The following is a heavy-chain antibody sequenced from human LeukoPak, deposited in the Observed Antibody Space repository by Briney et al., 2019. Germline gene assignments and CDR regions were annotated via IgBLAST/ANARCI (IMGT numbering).Heavy chain of an antibody. CDR3: ARSPGSYYYYGMDV. CDR1: GGSFSGYY. Sequence: SETLSLTCAVYGGSFSGYYWSWIRQPPGKGLEWIGEINHSGSTNYNPSLKSRVTISVDTSKNQFSLKLSSVTAADTAVYYCARSPGSYYYYGMDVWGQGTTVTVSS. J-gene: IGHJ6*02. D-gene: IGHD3-10*01. V-gene: IGHV4-34*01. CDR2: INHSGST.